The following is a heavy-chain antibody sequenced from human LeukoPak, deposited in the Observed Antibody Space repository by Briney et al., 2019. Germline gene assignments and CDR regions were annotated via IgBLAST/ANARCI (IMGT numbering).Heavy chain of an antibody. CDR1: GGSISSSSYY. J-gene: IGHJ4*02. CDR2: IYYSGST. D-gene: IGHD6-19*01. Sequence: PSETLSLTCTVSGGSISSSSYYWGWIRQPPGKGLAWIGSIYYSGSTYYNPSLKSRVTISVDTSKNQFSLKLSSVTAADTAVYYCARDPWGSGWYFDYWGQGTLVTVSS. V-gene: IGHV4-39*07. CDR3: ARDPWGSGWYFDY.